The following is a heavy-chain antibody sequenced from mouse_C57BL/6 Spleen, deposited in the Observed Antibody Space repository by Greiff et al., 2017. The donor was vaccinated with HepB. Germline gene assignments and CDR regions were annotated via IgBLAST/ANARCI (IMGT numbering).Heavy chain of an antibody. J-gene: IGHJ1*03. CDR1: GYTFTDYY. Sequence: VQLQQSGPELVKPGASVKISCKASGYTFTDYYINWVKQRPGQGLEWVGWFYPGSGNTKYNEKFKGKATLTVDQSSSTAYMQLSSLTSEDSAVYFCARGDYYGSSPWYFDVWGTGTTVTVSS. CDR2: FYPGSGNT. D-gene: IGHD1-1*01. CDR3: ARGDYYGSSPWYFDV. V-gene: IGHV1-84*01.